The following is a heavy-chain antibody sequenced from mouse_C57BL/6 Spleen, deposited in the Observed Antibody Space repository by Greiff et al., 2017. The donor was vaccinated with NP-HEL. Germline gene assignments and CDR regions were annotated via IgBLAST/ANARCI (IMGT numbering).Heavy chain of an antibody. J-gene: IGHJ4*01. Sequence: QVQLQQPGAELVRPGSSVKLSCKASGYTFTSYWMHWVKQRPIQGLEWIGNIDPSDSETHYNQKFKDKATLTVDQSSSTAYMQLSSLTSEDSAVYYCARGGSSFYYAMDYWGQGTSVTVSS. D-gene: IGHD1-1*01. CDR1: GYTFTSYW. CDR2: IDPSDSET. CDR3: ARGGSSFYYAMDY. V-gene: IGHV1-52*01.